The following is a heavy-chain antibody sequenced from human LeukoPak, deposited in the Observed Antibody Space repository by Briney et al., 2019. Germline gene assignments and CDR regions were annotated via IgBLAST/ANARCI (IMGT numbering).Heavy chain of an antibody. V-gene: IGHV3-53*01. CDR1: GFTVSSNY. CDR2: IYSGGST. Sequence: QPGGSLRLSCAASGFTVSSNYMSWVRQAPGKGLEWVSVIYSGGSTYYADSVKGRFTISRDNSKNTLYLQMNSLRDEATAVYYCGGIPYGMDVRGQATTVTVSS. D-gene: IGHD3-16*01. J-gene: IGHJ6*02. CDR3: GGIPYGMDV.